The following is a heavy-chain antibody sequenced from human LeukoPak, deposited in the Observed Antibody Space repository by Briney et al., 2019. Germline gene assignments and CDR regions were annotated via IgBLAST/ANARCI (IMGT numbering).Heavy chain of an antibody. CDR2: IHTSGSA. CDR3: ARDIVYLIDEDYG. CDR1: GSSFNSYY. V-gene: IGHV4-4*07. J-gene: IGHJ4*02. D-gene: IGHD4-17*01. Sequence: SETLSLTCTVSGSSFNSYYWSWIRQPAGRGLEWIGRIHTSGSAEYNPSLQSRVTLSVDVSKKQFSLKMTPATAADTAVYYCARDIVYLIDEDYGWGQGTLVTVSS.